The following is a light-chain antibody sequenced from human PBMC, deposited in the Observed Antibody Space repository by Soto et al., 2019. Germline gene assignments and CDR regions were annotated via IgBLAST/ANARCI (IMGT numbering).Light chain of an antibody. V-gene: IGKV1-39*01. J-gene: IGKJ5*01. CDR1: QSIATY. Sequence: DIQMTQSPSSLSASVGDRVTITCRASQSIATYLNWYQHKLGKAPKLLIYAASSLQTGVPSRLSGSRSGTDLTLTTSSLQPEDFATYFCQQSYTIPITFGQGTRLEIK. CDR3: QQSYTIPIT. CDR2: AAS.